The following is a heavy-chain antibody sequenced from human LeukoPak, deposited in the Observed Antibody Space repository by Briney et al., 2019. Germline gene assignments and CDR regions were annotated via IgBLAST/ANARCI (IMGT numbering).Heavy chain of an antibody. J-gene: IGHJ6*03. Sequence: SETLSLTCTVSGGSISSSSYYWGWIRQPPGKGLEWIGSIYYSGSTNYNPSLKSRVTISVDTSKNQFSLKLSSVTAADTAVYYCARGAMVRGVIVDYYYYMDVWGKGTTVTISS. CDR2: IYYSGST. V-gene: IGHV4-39*07. CDR3: ARGAMVRGVIVDYYYYMDV. D-gene: IGHD3-10*01. CDR1: GGSISSSSYY.